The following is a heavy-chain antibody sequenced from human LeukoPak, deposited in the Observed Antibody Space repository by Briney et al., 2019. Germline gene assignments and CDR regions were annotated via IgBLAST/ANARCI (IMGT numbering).Heavy chain of an antibody. CDR3: AKGEWLLSFLPDY. CDR1: GFTFSSYG. Sequence: PGGSLRLSCAASGFTFSSYGMHWVRQAPGKGLEWVAVISYDGSNKYYADSVKGRFTISRDNSKNTLYLQMNSLRAEDTAVYYCAKGEWLLSFLPDYWGQGTLVTVSS. D-gene: IGHD3-3*01. CDR2: ISYDGSNK. V-gene: IGHV3-30*18. J-gene: IGHJ4*02.